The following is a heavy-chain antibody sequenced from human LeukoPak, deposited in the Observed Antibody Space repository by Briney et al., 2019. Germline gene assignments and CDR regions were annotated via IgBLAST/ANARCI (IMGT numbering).Heavy chain of an antibody. CDR3: ARVGDYGAFDY. J-gene: IGHJ4*02. V-gene: IGHV4-59*08. CDR2: IYYSGST. D-gene: IGHD4-17*01. Sequence: SETLSLTCTVSGGSISSYYWSWIRQPPGKGLEWIGYIYYSGSTYYNPSLKSRVTISVDTSKNQFSLKLSSVTAADTAVYYCARVGDYGAFDYWGQGTLVTVSS. CDR1: GGSISSYY.